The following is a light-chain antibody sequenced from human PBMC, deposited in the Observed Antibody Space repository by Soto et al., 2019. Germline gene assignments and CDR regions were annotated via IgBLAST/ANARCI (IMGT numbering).Light chain of an antibody. CDR3: QQRSNWPSIT. CDR1: QSVSSSY. CDR2: GAS. J-gene: IGKJ5*01. Sequence: EIVWTQSPGTRAWSPGERASLSCRASQSVSSSYLAWYQQKPGQAPRLLIYGASSRATGIPDRFSGSGSGTDLTLTISSLEPEDSAVYYCQQRSNWPSITFGQGTRLEIK. V-gene: IGKV3D-20*02.